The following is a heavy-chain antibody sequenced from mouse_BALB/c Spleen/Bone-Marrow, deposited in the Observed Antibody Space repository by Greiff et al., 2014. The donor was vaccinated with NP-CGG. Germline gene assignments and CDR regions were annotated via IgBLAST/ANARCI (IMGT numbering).Heavy chain of an antibody. CDR2: IDPSTSET. V-gene: IGHV1-52*01. CDR3: ARRTLAMDY. CDR1: DYTFTTYW. J-gene: IGHJ4*01. Sequence: VKLVESGPDLVRPGSSVKMSCKASDYTFTTYWMHWVKQRPGRGLEWIGMIDPSTSETRLNQKFKDKATLIVDKSSNTAYMQLSSLTSEDSAVYYCARRTLAMDYWGQGTSVTVSS.